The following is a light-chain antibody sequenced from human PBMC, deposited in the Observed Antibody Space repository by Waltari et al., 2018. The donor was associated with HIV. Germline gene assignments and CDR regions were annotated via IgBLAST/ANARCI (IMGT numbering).Light chain of an antibody. CDR1: QSLVDTDEGHMS. CDR3: MQRLEFPS. V-gene: IGKV2-40*01. Sequence: IVLTQTPLSLPVIPGEPASISCRSSQSLVDTDEGHMSLDWYLQRPGQSPRLLIHTVSFRASGVPDRFSGSGSGTDFTLKISRVEADDVGIYYCMQRLEFPSFGPGTKVEIK. J-gene: IGKJ3*01. CDR2: TVS.